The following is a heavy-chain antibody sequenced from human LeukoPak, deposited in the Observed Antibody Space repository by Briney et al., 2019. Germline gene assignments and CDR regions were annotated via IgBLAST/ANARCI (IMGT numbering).Heavy chain of an antibody. D-gene: IGHD6-19*01. J-gene: IGHJ4*02. CDR2: ISYDGSNK. CDR3: AKDPARIAVAVLYFDY. V-gene: IGHV3-30*18. CDR1: GFTFSSYG. Sequence: PGGSLRLSCAASGFTFSSYGMHWVRQAPGKGLEWVAVISYDGSNKYYADSVKGRFTISRDNSKNTLYLQMNSLRAEDTAVYYCAKDPARIAVAVLYFDYWGQGTLVTVSS.